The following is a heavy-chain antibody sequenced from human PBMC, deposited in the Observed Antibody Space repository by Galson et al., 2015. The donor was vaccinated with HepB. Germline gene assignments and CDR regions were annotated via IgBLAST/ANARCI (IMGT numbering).Heavy chain of an antibody. J-gene: IGHJ4*02. CDR2: INSDGSST. V-gene: IGHV3-74*01. Sequence: SLRLSCAASGFTFSSYWMHWVRQAPGKGLVWVSRINSDGSSTSYADSVKGRFTISRDNAKNTLYLQMNSLRAEDTAVYYCARLYCGGDCYSPLFDYWGQGTLVTVSS. CDR1: GFTFSSYW. D-gene: IGHD2-21*02. CDR3: ARLYCGGDCYSPLFDY.